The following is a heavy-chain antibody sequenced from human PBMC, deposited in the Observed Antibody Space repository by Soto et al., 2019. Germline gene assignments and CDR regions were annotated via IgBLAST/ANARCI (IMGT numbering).Heavy chain of an antibody. J-gene: IGHJ6*02. CDR2: IYYSGST. Sequence: PSETLSLTCTVSGGSISGSSYYWGWIRQPPGKGLEWIGSIYYSGSTYYNPSLKSRVTISVDTSKNQFSLKLSSVTAADTAVYYCARQMPDSRAXYSSSWHPGYYYYGMDVWGQGTTVTVSS. CDR1: GGSISGSSYY. D-gene: IGHD6-13*01. CDR3: ARQMPDSRAXYSSSWHPGYYYYGMDV. V-gene: IGHV4-39*01.